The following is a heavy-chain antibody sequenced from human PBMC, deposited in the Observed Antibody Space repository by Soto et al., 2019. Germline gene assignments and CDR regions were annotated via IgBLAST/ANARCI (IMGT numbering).Heavy chain of an antibody. CDR3: ASSHPGYSSSWPPNYGMDV. J-gene: IGHJ6*02. CDR2: IYYSGST. CDR1: GGSISSYY. V-gene: IGHV4-59*01. D-gene: IGHD6-13*01. Sequence: PSETLSLTCTVSGGSISSYYWSWIRQPPGKGLEWIGYIYYSGSTNYNPSLKSRVTISVDTSKNQFSLKLSSVTAADTAVYYCASSHPGYSSSWPPNYGMDVWGQGTTVTVSS.